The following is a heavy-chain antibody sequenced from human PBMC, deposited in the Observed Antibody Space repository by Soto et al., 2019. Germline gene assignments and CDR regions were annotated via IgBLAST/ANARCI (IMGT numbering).Heavy chain of an antibody. CDR2: IIPIFGTA. CDR3: ARGGCSSTSCYTWRYYYYGMDV. J-gene: IGHJ6*02. D-gene: IGHD2-2*02. Sequence: VKVSWKASGGTFSSYAISWVRQAPGQGLEWMGGIIPIFGTANYSQKFQGRGTMTADESTSTAYMELSSLRSEDTAVYYCARGGCSSTSCYTWRYYYYGMDVWGQGTTVTVSS. V-gene: IGHV1-69*01. CDR1: GGTFSSYA.